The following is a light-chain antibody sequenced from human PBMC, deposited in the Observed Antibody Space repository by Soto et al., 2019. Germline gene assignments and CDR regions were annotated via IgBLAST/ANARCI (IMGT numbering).Light chain of an antibody. J-gene: IGKJ2*01. V-gene: IGKV4-1*01. CDR2: WAS. CDR1: QSVLFSSNSNNY. Sequence: DIVMTQSPDSLAVSLGERATINCKSSQSVLFSSNSNNYLAWYQQKPGQPPKLLIYWASTRESGVPDRFSGSGSGTNFTLKISRVEAEDVGVYYCMQGTHWPRPFGQGTKLEIK. CDR3: MQGTHWPRP.